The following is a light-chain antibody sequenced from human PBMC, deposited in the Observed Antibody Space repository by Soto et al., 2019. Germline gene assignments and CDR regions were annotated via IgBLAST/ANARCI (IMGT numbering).Light chain of an antibody. CDR2: AAS. CDR1: QDIANY. V-gene: IGKV1-27*01. J-gene: IGKJ4*01. Sequence: DIQMTHSPSSLSASVGDRVTITCRASQDIANYLAWYQQKPGKVPKLLIYAASTLQSGVPSRFSGSGSGTDFTLTISSLQLEDVAGYYCQQYNSAPLTCGGGTKVEIK. CDR3: QQYNSAPLT.